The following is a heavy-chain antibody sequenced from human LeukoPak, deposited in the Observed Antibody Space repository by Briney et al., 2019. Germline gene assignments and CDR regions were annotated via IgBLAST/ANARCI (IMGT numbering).Heavy chain of an antibody. D-gene: IGHD1-26*01. V-gene: IGHV3-30-3*01. CDR3: ARDLMGATHYFQH. Sequence: GGSLRLSCAASGFTFSSYAMHWVRQAPGKGLEWVAVISYDGSNKYYADSVKGRFTISRDNSKNTLYLQMNSLRAEDTAVYYCARDLMGATHYFQHWGQGTLVTVSS. J-gene: IGHJ1*01. CDR1: GFTFSSYA. CDR2: ISYDGSNK.